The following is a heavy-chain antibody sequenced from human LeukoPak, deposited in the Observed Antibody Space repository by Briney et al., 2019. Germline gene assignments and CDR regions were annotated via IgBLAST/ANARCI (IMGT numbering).Heavy chain of an antibody. CDR1: GLTFSSYG. CDR3: ARVSAYSGSYYSGFDY. J-gene: IGHJ4*02. Sequence: GGSLRLSCAASGLTFSSYGMHWVRQAPGKGLEWVTVISYDGTNKYYADSVKGRFTISRDNSKNTLYLQMNSLRTEDTAVYFCARVSAYSGSYYSGFDYWGQGTLVSVSS. D-gene: IGHD1-26*01. CDR2: ISYDGTNK. V-gene: IGHV3-30*03.